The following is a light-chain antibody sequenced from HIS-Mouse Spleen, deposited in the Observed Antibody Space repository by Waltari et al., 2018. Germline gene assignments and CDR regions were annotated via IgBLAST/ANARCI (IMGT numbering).Light chain of an antibody. CDR2: GKT. V-gene: IGLV3-19*01. J-gene: IGLJ3*02. Sequence: SSELTQDPAVSVALGQTVRITCQGDSLRRYYASWYQQKPGQAPVLVIYGKTNRPSGIPDRFSGSSSGNTASLTITGAQAEDEADYYCNSRDSSGNHLVFGGGTKLTVL. CDR1: SLRRYY. CDR3: NSRDSSGNHLV.